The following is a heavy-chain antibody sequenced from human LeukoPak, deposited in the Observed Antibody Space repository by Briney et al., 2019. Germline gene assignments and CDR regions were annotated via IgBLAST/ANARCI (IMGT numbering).Heavy chain of an antibody. CDR2: VNPNTGGT. Sequence: ASVKVSCKPSGYTFTDSYIHWVRQAPGQGLEWMGWVNPNTGGTNYAPKFHGRVTMTRDTSISTAYMELSRLSSDDTAVYYCARALVSSLSDSRRTIGPGGYFDSWGQGTLVTVSS. CDR3: ARALVSSLSDSRRTIGPGGYFDS. J-gene: IGHJ4*02. V-gene: IGHV1-2*02. CDR1: GYTFTDSY. D-gene: IGHD1-1*01.